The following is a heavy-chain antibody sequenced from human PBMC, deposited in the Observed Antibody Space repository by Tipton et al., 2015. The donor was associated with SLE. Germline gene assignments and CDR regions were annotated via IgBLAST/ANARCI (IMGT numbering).Heavy chain of an antibody. CDR1: GFTFSSYW. CDR3: ARGGNGYYSLTWFDP. D-gene: IGHD3-22*01. J-gene: IGHJ5*02. V-gene: IGHV3-7*01. Sequence: VQLVQSGGGLVQPGRSLRLSCAASGFTFSSYWMSWVRQAPGKGLEWVANIKQDGSEKYYVDSVKGRFTISRDNAKNSLYLQMNSLRAEDTAVYYCARGGNGYYSLTWFDPWGQGTLVTVSS. CDR2: IKQDGSEK.